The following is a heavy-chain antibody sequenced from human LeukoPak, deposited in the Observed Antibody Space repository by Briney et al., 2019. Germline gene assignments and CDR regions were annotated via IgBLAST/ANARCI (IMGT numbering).Heavy chain of an antibody. Sequence: ASVKVSCKASGYTFTGYYMHWVRQAPGQGLEWMGWINPNSGGTNYAQKFQGRVTMTRDTSISTAYMELSRLRSDDTAVYYCARDPLRRGYGLYWGQGTLVTVSS. CDR3: ARDPLRRGYGLY. V-gene: IGHV1-2*02. CDR1: GYTFTGYY. CDR2: INPNSGGT. J-gene: IGHJ4*02. D-gene: IGHD5-12*01.